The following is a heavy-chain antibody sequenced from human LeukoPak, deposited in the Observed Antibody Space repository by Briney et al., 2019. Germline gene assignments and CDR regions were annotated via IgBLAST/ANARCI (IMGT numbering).Heavy chain of an antibody. CDR3: VKDSGSYLYYFDY. CDR1: GFTFSSYG. Sequence: GGSLRLSCAASGFTFSSYGMHWVRQAPGKGLEWVAVISYDGSNKYYADSVKGRFTISRDNSKNTLYLQMNSLRAEDTAVYYCVKDSGSYLYYFDYWGQGTLVTVSS. V-gene: IGHV3-30*18. CDR2: ISYDGSNK. D-gene: IGHD1-26*01. J-gene: IGHJ4*02.